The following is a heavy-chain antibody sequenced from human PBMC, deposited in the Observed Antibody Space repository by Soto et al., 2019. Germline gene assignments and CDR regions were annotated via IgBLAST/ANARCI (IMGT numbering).Heavy chain of an antibody. CDR2: INTDGTSP. Sequence: EVQLVESGGALVQPGGSLRLSCAASGFTFSSYWMHWVRQAPGKGLVWVSRINTDGTSPKYADSVKGRFTISRDNAKNTLYLQMNSLRDKDTAVYYCARRWEYFYMDVWGKGTTVTVSS. CDR1: GFTFSSYW. V-gene: IGHV3-74*03. J-gene: IGHJ6*03. CDR3: ARRWEYFYMDV. D-gene: IGHD1-26*01.